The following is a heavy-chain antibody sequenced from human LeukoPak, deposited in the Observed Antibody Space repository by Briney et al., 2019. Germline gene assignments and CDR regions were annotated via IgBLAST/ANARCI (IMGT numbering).Heavy chain of an antibody. CDR1: GFTFSSYA. Sequence: PGGSLRLSCAASGFTFSSYAMSWVRQAPGKGLEWVSGISGSGGSTFYADSVKGRFTISRDNSKNTLYLQMNSLRAEDTAIYYCAKSWGIAAAGALLDCWGQGTLVTVSS. CDR2: ISGSGGST. D-gene: IGHD6-13*01. CDR3: AKSWGIAAAGALLDC. J-gene: IGHJ4*02. V-gene: IGHV3-23*01.